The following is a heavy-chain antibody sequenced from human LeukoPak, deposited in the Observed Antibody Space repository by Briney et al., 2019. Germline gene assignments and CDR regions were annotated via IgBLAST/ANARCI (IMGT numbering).Heavy chain of an antibody. CDR2: INSDGSST. J-gene: IGHJ4*02. Sequence: GGSLRLSCAASGFTFSSYWMHWVRQAPGKGLVWVSQINSDGSSTTYADSVKGRFTISRDNAKNTLYLQMNSLRVEDAAVYYCARTQGFWGQGTLVTVSS. CDR3: ARTQGF. CDR1: GFTFSSYW. V-gene: IGHV3-74*01.